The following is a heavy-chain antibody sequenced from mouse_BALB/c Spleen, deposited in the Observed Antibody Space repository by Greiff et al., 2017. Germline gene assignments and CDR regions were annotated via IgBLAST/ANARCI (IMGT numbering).Heavy chain of an antibody. J-gene: IGHJ4*01. V-gene: IGHV1S81*02. CDR2: INPSNGRT. CDR3: ARFGRSPYYAMDY. D-gene: IGHD3-1*01. CDR1: GYTFTSYW. Sequence: VQLQESGAELVKPGASVKLSCKASGYTFTSYWMHWVKQRPGQGLEWIGEINPSNGRTNYNEKFKSKATLTVDKSSSTAYMQLSSLTSEDSAVYYCARFGRSPYYAMDYWGQGTSVTVSS.